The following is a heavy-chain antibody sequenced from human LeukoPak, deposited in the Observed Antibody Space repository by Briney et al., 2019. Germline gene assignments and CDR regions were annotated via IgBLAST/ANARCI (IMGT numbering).Heavy chain of an antibody. J-gene: IGHJ4*02. CDR1: GFTFNTYA. Sequence: GGSLRLSCAASGFTFNTYAMHWVRQAPGKGLEWVAFIRYDGSNKYYADSVKGRFTISRDNSKNALYLQMNSLRVEDSAVYYCAKGSPLDWGQGTLVTVSS. CDR3: AKGSPLD. D-gene: IGHD3-3*02. CDR2: IRYDGSNK. V-gene: IGHV3-30*02.